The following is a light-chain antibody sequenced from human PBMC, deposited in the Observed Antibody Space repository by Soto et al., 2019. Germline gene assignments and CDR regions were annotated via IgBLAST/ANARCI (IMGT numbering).Light chain of an antibody. CDR1: QSVSSN. J-gene: IGKJ1*01. V-gene: IGKV3-15*01. CDR3: QQYSAWWT. Sequence: EIVMTQSPATLSVSPGERATLSCRASQSVSSNFAWYHQKPGQAPRLLISDASTRAPGIPARFSGSGSGTDFTLTISSLQSEDFAVYYCQQYSAWWTFGQGTTVEIK. CDR2: DAS.